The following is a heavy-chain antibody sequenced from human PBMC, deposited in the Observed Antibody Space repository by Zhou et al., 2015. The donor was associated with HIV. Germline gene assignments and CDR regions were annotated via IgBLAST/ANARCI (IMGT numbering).Heavy chain of an antibody. V-gene: IGHV1-69*01. Sequence: QVQLVQSGAEVKKPGSSVKVSCKASGGTFSSYAISWVRQAPGQGLEWMGGIIPIFGTANYAQKFQGRVTITADESTSTAYMELSSLRSEDTAVYYCRLLSTPDYDILTGYYTDYWGQGTLVTVSS. J-gene: IGHJ4*02. D-gene: IGHD3-9*01. CDR3: RLLSTPDYDILTGYYTDY. CDR1: GGTFSSYA. CDR2: IIPIFGTA.